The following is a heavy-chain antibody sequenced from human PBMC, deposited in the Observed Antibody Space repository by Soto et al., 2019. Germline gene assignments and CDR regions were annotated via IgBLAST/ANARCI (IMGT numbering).Heavy chain of an antibody. Sequence: PGGSLRLSCAASGFTFSDYYMSWIRQAPGKGLEWVSYISSSGSTIYYADSVKGRFTISRDNAKNSLYLQMNSLRAEDTAEYYCAGGHGVDYDFWSGALYTMDVWGQGTTVTVSS. CDR2: ISSSGSTI. V-gene: IGHV3-11*01. CDR3: AGGHGVDYDFWSGALYTMDV. D-gene: IGHD3-3*01. J-gene: IGHJ6*02. CDR1: GFTFSDYY.